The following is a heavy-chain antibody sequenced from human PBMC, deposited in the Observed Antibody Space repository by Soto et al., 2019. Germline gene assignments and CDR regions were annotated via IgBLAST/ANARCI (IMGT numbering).Heavy chain of an antibody. Sequence: LSLTCTVSGGSVSSGSYYWSWIRQPPGKGLEWIGYIYYSGSTNYNPSLKSRVTISVDTSKNQFSLKLSSVTAAGTAVYYCASGFYAPHFDYWGQGTLVTVSS. V-gene: IGHV4-61*01. CDR3: ASGFYAPHFDY. D-gene: IGHD2-2*01. CDR2: IYYSGST. J-gene: IGHJ4*02. CDR1: GGSVSSGSYY.